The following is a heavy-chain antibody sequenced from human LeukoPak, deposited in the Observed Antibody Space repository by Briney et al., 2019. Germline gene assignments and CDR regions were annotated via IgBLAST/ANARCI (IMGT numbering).Heavy chain of an antibody. J-gene: IGHJ4*02. CDR1: GFTFDDYA. Sequence: GGSLRLSCAASGFTFDDYAMHWVRQAPGKGLEWVSGISWNSGSIGYADSVKGRFTISRDNAKNSLYLQMNSLRAEDTALYYCAKVFGYSYGYNDYWGQGTLVTASS. V-gene: IGHV3-9*01. CDR3: AKVFGYSYGYNDY. CDR2: ISWNSGSI. D-gene: IGHD5-18*01.